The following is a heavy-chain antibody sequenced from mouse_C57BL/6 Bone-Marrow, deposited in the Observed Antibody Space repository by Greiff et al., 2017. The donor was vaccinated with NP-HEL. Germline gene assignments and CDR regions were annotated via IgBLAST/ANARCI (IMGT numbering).Heavy chain of an antibody. CDR2: IDPSDSYT. CDR1: GYTFTSYW. J-gene: IGHJ2*01. V-gene: IGHV1-59*01. Sequence: QVQLQQPGAELVRPGTSVKLSCKASGYTFTSYWMHWVKQRPGQGLEWIGVIDPSDSYTNYNQKFKGKATLTVDTSSSTAYMQLSILTSEDSAVYYCAMVTAQAAQYYFDYWGQGTTLTVSS. D-gene: IGHD3-2*02. CDR3: AMVTAQAAQYYFDY.